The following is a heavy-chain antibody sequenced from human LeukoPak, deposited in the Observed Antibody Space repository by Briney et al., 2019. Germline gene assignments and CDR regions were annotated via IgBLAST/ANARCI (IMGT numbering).Heavy chain of an antibody. J-gene: IGHJ4*02. CDR3: AKGMDCGVVIHGFDY. D-gene: IGHD3-3*01. V-gene: IGHV3-23*01. CDR2: VSGSGGST. CDR1: GFTFSSYA. Sequence: GGSLSLSCAASGFTFSSYAMTWVRQAPGKGRECVSNVSGSGGSTNYADSEMGRFTISRDNSKNTLYLQMNSLRAEDTAVYYCAKGMDCGVVIHGFDYWGQGTLVTVSS.